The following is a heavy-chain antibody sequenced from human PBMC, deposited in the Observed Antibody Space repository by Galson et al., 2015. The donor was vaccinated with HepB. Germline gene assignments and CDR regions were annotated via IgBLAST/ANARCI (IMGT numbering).Heavy chain of an antibody. J-gene: IGHJ6*02. D-gene: IGHD3-16*01. CDR2: IDSGART. Sequence: SLRLSCAASEFTVSTYYMNWVRQAPGKGLEWVSLIDSGARTYYAASVKGRFTIFRDNSKNTLYLHMNSLRAEDTAVYYCAREGAGGGMAVWGQGTTVTVSS. V-gene: IGHV3-53*01. CDR3: AREGAGGGMAV. CDR1: EFTVSTYY.